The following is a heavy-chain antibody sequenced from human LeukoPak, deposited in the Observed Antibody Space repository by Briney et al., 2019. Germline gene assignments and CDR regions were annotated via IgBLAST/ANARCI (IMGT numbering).Heavy chain of an antibody. CDR1: GGSITSYY. CDR3: ARGLPGYSGGDDAFDF. J-gene: IGHJ3*01. Sequence: NPSETLSLTCTVSGGSITSYYWTWIRQPPGKGLEWIGYIYYSGSTNYNPSLKSRVTISVDTSKNQFSLKLSSVTAADTAMYYCARGLPGYSGGDDAFDFWGQGTVVTVS. CDR2: IYYSGST. D-gene: IGHD6-19*01. V-gene: IGHV4-59*01.